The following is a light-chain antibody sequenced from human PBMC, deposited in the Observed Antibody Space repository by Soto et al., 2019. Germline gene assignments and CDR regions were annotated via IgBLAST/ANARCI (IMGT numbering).Light chain of an antibody. CDR3: QQYGGTPPIS. J-gene: IGKJ5*01. CDR1: QSVRSW. Sequence: DIRMTQSPATLSASVGDRVTITCRASQSVRSWLAWYQQKPGTAPRLLIFDASRLETGVPSRFTGSASGTEFTLTISSLQPDDFATYYCQQYGGTPPISFGQGTRLEIK. V-gene: IGKV1-5*01. CDR2: DAS.